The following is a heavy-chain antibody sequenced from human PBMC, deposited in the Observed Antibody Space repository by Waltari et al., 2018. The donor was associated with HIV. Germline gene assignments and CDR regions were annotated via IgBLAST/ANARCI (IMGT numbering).Heavy chain of an antibody. CDR3: ASRYSTPVVVIEYYFDY. CDR1: GGTFSSYA. V-gene: IGHV1-69*01. J-gene: IGHJ4*02. D-gene: IGHD3-22*01. CDR2: IIPIFGTA. Sequence: QVQLVQSGAEVKKPGSSVKVSCKASGGTFSSYAISWVRQAPGQGLEWMGGIIPIFGTANYAQKFQGRVTITADESTSTAYMELSSLRSEDTAVYYCASRYSTPVVVIEYYFDYWGQGTLVTVSS.